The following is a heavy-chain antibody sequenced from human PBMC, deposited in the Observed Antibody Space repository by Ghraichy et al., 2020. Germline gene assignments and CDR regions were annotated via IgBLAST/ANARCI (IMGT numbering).Heavy chain of an antibody. V-gene: IGHV3-23*01. CDR2: ISGSGGST. Sequence: GGSLRLSCAASGFTFSSYAMSWVRQAPGKGLEWVSAISGSGGSTYYADSVKGRFTISRDNAKNTLYLQMNSLRAEDTAVYYCAKAGDDSGSSNPAYYFDYWGPGNLVTVSS. CDR1: GFTFSSYA. D-gene: IGHD3-10*01. CDR3: AKAGDDSGSSNPAYYFDY. J-gene: IGHJ4*02.